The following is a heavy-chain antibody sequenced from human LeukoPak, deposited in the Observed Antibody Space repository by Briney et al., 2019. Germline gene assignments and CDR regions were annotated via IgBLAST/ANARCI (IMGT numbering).Heavy chain of an antibody. Sequence: GGSLRLSCAASGFTFDNYWMTWVRQAPGKGLEWVGRIKSKTDGGTTDYAAPVKGRFTISRDDSKNTLYLQMNSLKTEDTAVYYCTRESQGRGVLFDNWGQGTLVTVSS. CDR3: TRESQGRGVLFDN. V-gene: IGHV3-15*01. J-gene: IGHJ4*02. CDR1: GFTFDNYW. CDR2: IKSKTDGGTT. D-gene: IGHD3-10*01.